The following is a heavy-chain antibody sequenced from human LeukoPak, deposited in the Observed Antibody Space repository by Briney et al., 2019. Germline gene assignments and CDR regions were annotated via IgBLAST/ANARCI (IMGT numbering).Heavy chain of an antibody. V-gene: IGHV5-10-1*01. CDR1: GYIFARYW. CDR2: IDPDDSYT. J-gene: IGHJ4*02. Sequence: RGESLKISCKTSGYIFARYWISWVRQVPGKGLEWMGRIDPDDSYTSYSPSSQGHVTISVDKSTSTAHLQWSSLKASDTAMYYCARHSYGYGGGLADSWGQGTLITVSS. D-gene: IGHD5-18*01. CDR3: ARHSYGYGGGLADS.